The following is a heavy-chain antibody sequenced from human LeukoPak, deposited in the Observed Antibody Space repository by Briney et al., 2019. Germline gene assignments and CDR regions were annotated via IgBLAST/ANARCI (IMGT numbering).Heavy chain of an antibody. CDR1: GGSMSPYH. Sequence: SETLSLTCTVSGGSMSPYHWGWIRQPPGKGLEWTGYIYYSGSTNYNPSLKSRVTISVDTSKNQFSLKLSSVTAADTAVYYCARGPQRGYGGNPYPYYYYGMDVWGQGTTVTVSS. D-gene: IGHD4-23*01. CDR2: IYYSGST. V-gene: IGHV4-59*12. J-gene: IGHJ6*02. CDR3: ARGPQRGYGGNPYPYYYYGMDV.